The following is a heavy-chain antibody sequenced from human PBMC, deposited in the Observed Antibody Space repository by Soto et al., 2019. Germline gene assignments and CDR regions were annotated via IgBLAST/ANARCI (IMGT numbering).Heavy chain of an antibody. Sequence: ASVKVSCKASGYTFTSYDINWVRQATGQGLEWMGWMNPNRGNTGYAQKYQGRVTMTRNTSISTAYMELSSLRSEDTAVYYCARSELGQQLVPRDDVFDNWGQGTMVIDSS. D-gene: IGHD6-13*01. CDR1: GYTFTSYD. CDR3: ARSELGQQLVPRDDVFDN. V-gene: IGHV1-8*01. J-gene: IGHJ3*02. CDR2: MNPNRGNT.